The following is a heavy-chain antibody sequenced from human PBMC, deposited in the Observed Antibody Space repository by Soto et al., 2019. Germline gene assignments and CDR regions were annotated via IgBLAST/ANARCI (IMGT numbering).Heavy chain of an antibody. V-gene: IGHV1-18*01. J-gene: IGHJ1*01. Sequence: GASVKVSCKASGYTFSRYGISWVRQASGQGLEWMGWISVDNGNTNYAQKLQGRVTMTTDTSTTTAYMELRSLRSDDTAVYYCARDWSFYSSGWSSLFVWGQGTLVTVSS. CDR1: GYTFSRYG. CDR3: ARDWSFYSSGWSSLFV. D-gene: IGHD6-13*01. CDR2: ISVDNGNT.